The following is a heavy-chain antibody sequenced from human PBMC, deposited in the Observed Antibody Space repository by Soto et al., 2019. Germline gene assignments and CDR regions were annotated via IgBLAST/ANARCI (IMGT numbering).Heavy chain of an antibody. CDR3: ARESEDLTSNFDY. CDR2: ISSTTNYI. CDR1: GFTFTRYC. Sequence: SCAASGFTFTRYCMNWVRQAPGKGLEWVSSISSTTNYIYYGDSMKGRFTISRDNAKNSLYLEMNSLRAEDTAVYYCARESEDLTSNFDYWGQGTLVTVSS. V-gene: IGHV3-21*06. J-gene: IGHJ4*02.